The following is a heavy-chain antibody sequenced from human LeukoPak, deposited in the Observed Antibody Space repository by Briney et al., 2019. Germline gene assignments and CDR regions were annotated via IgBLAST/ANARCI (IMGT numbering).Heavy chain of an antibody. CDR1: GFTFNNYA. V-gene: IGHV3-23*01. CDR2: IGGSTGNT. Sequence: GGSLRLSCAASGFTFNNYAMTWVRQAPGKGLERVSVIGGSTGNTYYADSVKGRFTISRDNSKNSLYLQMSSLRADDTAVYYCARDRLLYYYDSGPTGHFQH. J-gene: IGHJ1*01. CDR3: ARDRLLYYYDSGPTGHFQH. D-gene: IGHD3-22*01.